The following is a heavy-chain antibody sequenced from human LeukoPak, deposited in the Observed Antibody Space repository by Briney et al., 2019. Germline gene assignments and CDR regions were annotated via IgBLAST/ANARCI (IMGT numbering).Heavy chain of an antibody. J-gene: IGHJ4*02. CDR1: GGSISSGGYY. D-gene: IGHD1-1*01. CDR3: ASGDNDPLFDY. CDR2: IYYSGST. Sequence: SQTLSLTCTVSGGSISSGGYYWSWIRQHPGKGLEWIGSIYYSGSTNYNPSLQGRVTISLDTSRNQFSLKLSSVTAADTAVYYCASGDNDPLFDYWGQGTLVTVSS. V-gene: IGHV4-31*03.